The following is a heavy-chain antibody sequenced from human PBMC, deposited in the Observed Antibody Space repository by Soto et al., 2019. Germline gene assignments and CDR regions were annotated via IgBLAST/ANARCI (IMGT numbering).Heavy chain of an antibody. V-gene: IGHV4-59*12. CDR3: ARVFHLWSGYYKGSDYYYMDV. CDR1: GGSLSTYY. D-gene: IGHD3-3*01. J-gene: IGHJ6*03. Sequence: SETLSLTCTLSGGSLSTYYWSWIRQPPGKGLEWIGYVYNNGSTNYKHNPSLESRVTISVDTSKSQFSLKLSSVTAADTAVYYCARVFHLWSGYYKGSDYYYMDVWGKGTTVTVSS. CDR2: VYNNGST.